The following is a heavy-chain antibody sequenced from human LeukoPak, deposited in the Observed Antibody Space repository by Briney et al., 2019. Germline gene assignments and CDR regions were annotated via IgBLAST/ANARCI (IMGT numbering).Heavy chain of an antibody. CDR2: IYYSGST. V-gene: IGHV4-30-4*01. CDR1: GGSISSGDYY. CDR3: ASGGGYSYGRPYYFDY. J-gene: IGHJ4*02. D-gene: IGHD5-18*01. Sequence: SETLSLTGTVSGGSISSGDYYWSWIRQPPGKGLEWIGYIYYSGSTYYNPSLKSRVTISVDTSKNQFSLKLSSVTAADTAVYYCASGGGYSYGRPYYFDYWGQGTLVTVSS.